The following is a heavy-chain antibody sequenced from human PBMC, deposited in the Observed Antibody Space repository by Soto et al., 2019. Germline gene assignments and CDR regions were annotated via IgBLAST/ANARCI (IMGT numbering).Heavy chain of an antibody. CDR2: ISYDGSNK. V-gene: IGHV3-30*18. D-gene: IGHD2-21*02. J-gene: IGHJ6*02. Sequence: PGGSLRLSCAASGFTFSSYGMHWVRQAPGKGLEWVAVISYDGSNKYYADSVKGRFTISRDNSKNTLYLQMNSLRAEDTAVYYCAKEIYCGGDCSKGDVYYYGMDVWGQGTTVTVSS. CDR3: AKEIYCGGDCSKGDVYYYGMDV. CDR1: GFTFSSYG.